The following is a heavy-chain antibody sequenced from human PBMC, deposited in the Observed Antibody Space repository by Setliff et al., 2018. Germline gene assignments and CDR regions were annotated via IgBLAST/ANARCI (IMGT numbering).Heavy chain of an antibody. D-gene: IGHD6-13*01. J-gene: IGHJ5*02. Sequence: SETLSLTCTVSGGSISSHYWSWIRQPPGKGLEWVGYIYYSGSTNYNPSLKSRVTISVDTSKNQFSLKLSSVTAADTAVYYCAREEPYSSSWSWFDPWGQGTLVTVSS. CDR3: AREEPYSSSWSWFDP. V-gene: IGHV4-59*11. CDR2: IYYSGST. CDR1: GGSISSHY.